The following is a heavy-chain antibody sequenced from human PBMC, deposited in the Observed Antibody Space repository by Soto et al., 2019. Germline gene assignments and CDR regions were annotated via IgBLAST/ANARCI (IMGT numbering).Heavy chain of an antibody. V-gene: IGHV3-48*03. CDR3: AREAQAQKHQLVRRSPALHY. CDR2: ISSSGSTI. J-gene: IGHJ4*02. CDR1: GFTFSSYE. D-gene: IGHD6-13*01. Sequence: PGGSLRLSCAASGFTFSSYEMNLVRQAPGKGLEWVSYISSSGSTIYYADSVKGRFTISRDNAKNSLYLQMNSLRAEDTAVYYCAREAQAQKHQLVRRSPALHYWGQGTVVTVSS.